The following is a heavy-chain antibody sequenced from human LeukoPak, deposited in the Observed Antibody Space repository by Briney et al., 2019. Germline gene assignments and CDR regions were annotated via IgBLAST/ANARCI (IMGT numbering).Heavy chain of an antibody. CDR3: ARAEYYYGSGSYLAFLDYYYYGMDV. V-gene: IGHV1-18*01. J-gene: IGHJ6*02. Sequence: ASAKVSCKASGYTFTSYGISWVRQAPGQGLEWMGWISTYNGNTNYAQKLQGRVTMTTDTSTSTAYMELRSLRSDDTAVYYCARAEYYYGSGSYLAFLDYYYYGMDVWGQGTTVTVSS. CDR2: ISTYNGNT. CDR1: GYTFTSYG. D-gene: IGHD3-10*01.